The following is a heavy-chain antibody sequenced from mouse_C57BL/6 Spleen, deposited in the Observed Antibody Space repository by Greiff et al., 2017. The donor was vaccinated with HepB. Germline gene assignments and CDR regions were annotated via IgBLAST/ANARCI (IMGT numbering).Heavy chain of an antibody. Sequence: QVHVKQPGAELVKPGASVKLSCKASGYTFTSYWMHWVKQRPGRGLEWIGRIDPNSGGTKYNEKFKSKATLTVDKPSSTAYMQLSSLTSEDSAVYYCARPLYYGSSYWYFDVWGTGTTVTVSS. CDR1: GYTFTSYW. CDR3: ARPLYYGSSYWYFDV. CDR2: IDPNSGGT. V-gene: IGHV1-72*01. D-gene: IGHD1-1*01. J-gene: IGHJ1*03.